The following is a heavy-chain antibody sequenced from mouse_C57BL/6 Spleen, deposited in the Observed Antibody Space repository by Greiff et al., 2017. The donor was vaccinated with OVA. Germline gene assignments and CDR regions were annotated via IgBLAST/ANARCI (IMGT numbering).Heavy chain of an antibody. V-gene: IGHV1-19*01. CDR1: GYTFTDYY. CDR2: INPYNGGT. Sequence: EVQLQQSGPVLVKPGASVKMSCKASGYTFTDYYMNWVKQSHGKSLEWIGVINPYNGGTSYNQKFKGKATLTVDKSSSTAYMELNSLTSEDSAVYYCARYYYGSSFNWYFDVWGTGTTVTVSS. D-gene: IGHD1-1*01. J-gene: IGHJ1*03. CDR3: ARYYYGSSFNWYFDV.